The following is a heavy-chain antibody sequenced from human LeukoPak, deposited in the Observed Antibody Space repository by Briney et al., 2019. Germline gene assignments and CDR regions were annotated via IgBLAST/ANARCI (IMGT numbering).Heavy chain of an antibody. D-gene: IGHD3-10*01. V-gene: IGHV3-48*01. J-gene: IGHJ4*02. CDR1: GFTFSSYS. Sequence: RGGSLRLSCAACGFTFSSYSMNWVRQAPGKGLEWVSYISSSSGTIYYADSVKGRFTISRDNAKNSLYLQMNSLRAEDTAVYYCARAGGYFGSGSSFDYWGQGTLVTVSS. CDR2: ISSSSGTI. CDR3: ARAGGYFGSGSSFDY.